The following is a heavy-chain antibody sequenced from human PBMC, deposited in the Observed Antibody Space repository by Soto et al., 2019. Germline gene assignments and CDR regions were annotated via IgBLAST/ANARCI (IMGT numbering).Heavy chain of an antibody. V-gene: IGHV3-23*01. D-gene: IGHD1-1*01. J-gene: IGHJ4*02. CDR1: GFTFSTYG. CDR2: ISGSGVNT. Sequence: EVQLLESGGGLVQPGGSLRLSCVASGFTFSTYGMSWVRQGPGKGLDWVSSISGSGVNTYYAESVKGRFTISRDNSKNTLYLQMNSLRAEDTAEYYCAKLRYNFGSDYWGQGTLVTVSS. CDR3: AKLRYNFGSDY.